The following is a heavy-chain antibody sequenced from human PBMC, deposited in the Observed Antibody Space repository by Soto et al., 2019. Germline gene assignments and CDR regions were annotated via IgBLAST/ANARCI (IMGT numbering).Heavy chain of an antibody. CDR2: VTAYNDNT. J-gene: IGHJ4*02. CDR1: GYTFTSYG. Sequence: GASVKVSCKASGYTFTSYGLNWVRQAPGQGLEWMGWVTAYNDNTNYAQKVQGRAILTIDTSTTTGYMELRSLRSDDTAVYYCARGQIQSDFDYWGQGTLVTVSS. V-gene: IGHV1-18*04. CDR3: ARGQIQSDFDY. D-gene: IGHD3-3*01.